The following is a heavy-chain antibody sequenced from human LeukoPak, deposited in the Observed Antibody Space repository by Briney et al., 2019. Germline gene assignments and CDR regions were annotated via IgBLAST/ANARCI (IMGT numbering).Heavy chain of an antibody. Sequence: GGSLRLSCAASGFTFSDYSMNWVRQAPGKGLEWVSYISSSSTTIFYADSVKGRFTISRDNAKNSLFLQMNGLRAEDTAVYYCARGYYDSSGYYIIDYWGQGTLVTVSS. J-gene: IGHJ4*02. CDR3: ARGYYDSSGYYIIDY. CDR2: ISSSSTTI. D-gene: IGHD3-22*01. CDR1: GFTFSDYS. V-gene: IGHV3-48*01.